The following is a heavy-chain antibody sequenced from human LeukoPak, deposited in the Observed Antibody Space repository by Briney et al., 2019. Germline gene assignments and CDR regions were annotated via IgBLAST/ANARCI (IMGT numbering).Heavy chain of an antibody. CDR1: GYTFSTYY. J-gene: IGHJ4*02. CDR2: IDPSGGST. CDR3: ARGFCSGGSCYSYDY. D-gene: IGHD2-15*01. Sequence: ASVKVSCKASGYTFSTYYMHWVRQAPGQGLEWMGVIDPSGGSTNYARKFQGRDTMTSDTSTSTVYMELSSLRSEDTAVYYCARGFCSGGSCYSYDYWGQGTLVTVSS. V-gene: IGHV1-46*01.